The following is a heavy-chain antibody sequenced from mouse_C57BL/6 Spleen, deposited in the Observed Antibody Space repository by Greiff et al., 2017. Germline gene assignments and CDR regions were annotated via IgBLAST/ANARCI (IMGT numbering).Heavy chain of an antibody. V-gene: IGHV1-54*01. CDR1: GYSFTNYL. CDR3: ARSTVVDYFDY. Sequence: VQLQQSGAELVRPGTSVKVSCKASGYSFTNYLIEWVKQRPGQGLEWIGVINPGSGGTNYNEKFKGKATLTADKSSSTAYMQLSSLTSEDSAVYICARSTVVDYFDYWGQGTTLTVSS. D-gene: IGHD1-1*01. J-gene: IGHJ2*01. CDR2: INPGSGGT.